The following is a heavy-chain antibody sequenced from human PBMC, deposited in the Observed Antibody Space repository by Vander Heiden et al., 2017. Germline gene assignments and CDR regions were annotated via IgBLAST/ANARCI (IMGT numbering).Heavy chain of an antibody. J-gene: IGHJ5*02. D-gene: IGHD1-7*01. CDR2: IYTSGST. V-gene: IGHV4-4*07. Sequence: QVQLQESGPGLVKPSEPLSLTCTVSGGYISSYYWSWIRQHAGKGLEWIGRIYTSGSTNYNPSLKSRVTMSVDTSKNQFSLKLSSVTAADTAVYYCARVGVELRDGEADPQNWFDPWGQGTLVTVSS. CDR3: ARVGVELRDGEADPQNWFDP. CDR1: GGYISSYY.